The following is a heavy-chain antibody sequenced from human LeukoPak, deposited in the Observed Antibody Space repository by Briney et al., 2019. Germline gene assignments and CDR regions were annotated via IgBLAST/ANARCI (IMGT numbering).Heavy chain of an antibody. CDR1: GSSFTSYW. J-gene: IGHJ4*02. Sequence: GESLKISCKGSGSSFTSYWIGWVRQMPGKGLEWMGIIYPGDSDTRYSPSFQGQVTISADQSISTAYLQWSSLKASDTAMYYCARQRYDYSSGWYYWGQGTLVTVSS. CDR3: ARQRYDYSSGWYY. V-gene: IGHV5-51*01. CDR2: IYPGDSDT. D-gene: IGHD6-19*01.